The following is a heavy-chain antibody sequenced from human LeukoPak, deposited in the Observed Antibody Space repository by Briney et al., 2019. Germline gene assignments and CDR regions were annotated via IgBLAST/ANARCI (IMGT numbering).Heavy chain of an antibody. CDR1: GYTFTGDY. D-gene: IGHD3-9*01. Sequence: ASVKVSCKASGYTFTGDYMHWGRRAPGQGVEWRGWINANSGVTNYAQKFQGRVTMTRDTSISTAYMELSGVRSDDKAVYYCARVNRDLPHAGYSYWGQGTLVTVSA. CDR3: ARVNRDLPHAGYSY. V-gene: IGHV1-2*02. J-gene: IGHJ4*02. CDR2: INANSGVT.